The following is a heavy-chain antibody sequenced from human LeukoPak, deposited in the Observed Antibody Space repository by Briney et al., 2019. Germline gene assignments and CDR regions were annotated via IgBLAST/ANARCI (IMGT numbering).Heavy chain of an antibody. V-gene: IGHV1-8*03. D-gene: IGHD1-26*01. Sequence: ASVKVSCKASGYTFSNYDINWVRQASGQGLEWMGWMNPNTGNTGYAQKFQGRVTITRNTSISTAYMELSSLRSEDTAVYYCARGVGATISYYHYYIDVWGKGTTVTVSS. CDR3: ARGVGATISYYHYYIDV. J-gene: IGHJ6*03. CDR1: GYTFSNYD. CDR2: MNPNTGNT.